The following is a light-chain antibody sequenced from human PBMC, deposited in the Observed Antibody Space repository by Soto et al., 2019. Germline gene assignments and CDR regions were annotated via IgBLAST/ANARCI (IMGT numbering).Light chain of an antibody. Sequence: EIVMTQSPATPSVSPGERATLTCRASQSVTNYIAWYQQRPGQAPRLLIYDASNRAIGVPARFSGSRSGTEFTLPINSLQSEDFAVYYCQRYNNWPLTFGGGTKVDIK. V-gene: IGKV3D-15*01. CDR1: QSVTNY. CDR2: DAS. J-gene: IGKJ4*01. CDR3: QRYNNWPLT.